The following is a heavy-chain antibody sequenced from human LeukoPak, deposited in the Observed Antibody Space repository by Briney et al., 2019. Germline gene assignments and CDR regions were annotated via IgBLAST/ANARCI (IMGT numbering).Heavy chain of an antibody. J-gene: IGHJ4*02. D-gene: IGHD2-2*01. Sequence: GRSLRLSCAASGFSFRSYGMHWVRQAPGKGLEWVAAIWYDGSTKYYADPVKGRFTISRDNSKNTLSLQMNSLRVDDTAIYYCAIYQQQPRLGSDYWGQGTLVTVSS. CDR2: IWYDGSTK. CDR3: AIYQQQPRLGSDY. V-gene: IGHV3-33*01. CDR1: GFSFRSYG.